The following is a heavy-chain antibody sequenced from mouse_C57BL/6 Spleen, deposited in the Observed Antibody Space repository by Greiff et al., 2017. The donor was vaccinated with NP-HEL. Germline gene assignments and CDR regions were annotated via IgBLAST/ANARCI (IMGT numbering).Heavy chain of an antibody. J-gene: IGHJ2*01. V-gene: IGHV1-22*01. CDR2: INPNNGGT. CDR1: GYTFTDYN. D-gene: IGHD2-4*01. CDR3: ARGDYDGGFDY. Sequence: EVKLQESGPELVKPGASVKMSCKASGYTFTDYNMHWVKQSHGKSLEWIGYINPNNGGTSYNQKFKGKATLTVNKSSSTAYMELRSLTSEDSAVYYCARGDYDGGFDYWGQGTTLTVSS.